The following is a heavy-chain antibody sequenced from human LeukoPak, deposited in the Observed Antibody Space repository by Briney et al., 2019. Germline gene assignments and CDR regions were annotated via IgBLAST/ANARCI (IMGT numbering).Heavy chain of an antibody. V-gene: IGHV1-46*01. D-gene: IGHD6-13*01. Sequence: GASVKVSCKASGYTFTSYYMHWVRQAPGQGLEGMGIINPSGGSTSYAQKFQGRVTMTRDTSTSTVYMELSSLRSEDTAVYYCARKTGSSWYGGWFDPWGQGTLVTVSS. CDR3: ARKTGSSWYGGWFDP. CDR1: GYTFTSYY. CDR2: INPSGGST. J-gene: IGHJ5*02.